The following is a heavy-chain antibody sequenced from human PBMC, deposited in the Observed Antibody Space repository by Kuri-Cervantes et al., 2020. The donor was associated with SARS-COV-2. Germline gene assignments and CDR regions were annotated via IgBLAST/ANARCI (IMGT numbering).Heavy chain of an antibody. D-gene: IGHD2-2*02. CDR1: GYSISSGYY. J-gene: IGHJ4*02. Sequence: SQTLSLTCAVSGYSISSGYYWGWIRQPPGKGLEWIGSIYHSGSTHYKPSLKGRVTLSVDTSKNQFSLKLSSVTAADTAVYYCARGGGGYCSSTSCYSYWGQGTLVTVSS. V-gene: IGHV4-38-2*01. CDR2: IYHSGST. CDR3: ARGGGGYCSSTSCYSY.